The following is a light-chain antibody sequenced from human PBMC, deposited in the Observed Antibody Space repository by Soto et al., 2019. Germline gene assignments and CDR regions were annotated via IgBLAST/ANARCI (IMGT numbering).Light chain of an antibody. CDR1: SSDVGGYNY. CDR3: SSYTSSGPV. CDR2: HVT. J-gene: IGLJ3*02. Sequence: QSALTQPASVSGTPGQSITISCTGTSSDVGGYNYVSWYQQNPGKAPKLLIYHVTKRPSGVSNRFSGSKSGNTASLTISGLQAEDEADYFCSSYTSSGPVFGGGTKVTVL. V-gene: IGLV2-14*01.